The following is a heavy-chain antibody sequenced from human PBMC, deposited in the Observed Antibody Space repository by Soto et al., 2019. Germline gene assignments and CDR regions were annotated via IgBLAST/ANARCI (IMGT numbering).Heavy chain of an antibody. V-gene: IGHV4-31*01. CDR1: GGSISSGGYY. J-gene: IGHJ5*02. CDR3: ARVITTSGVINANWFDP. Sequence: QVQLQESGPGLVKPSQTLSLTCTVSGGSISSGGYYWSWIRQHPGKGLEWIGYIYYNGGTYYNPSLMSQLTISVDTGKNQFSLKLNSVTAADTAVYYCARVITTSGVINANWFDPWGQGTLVTVSS. D-gene: IGHD3-3*01. CDR2: IYYNGGT.